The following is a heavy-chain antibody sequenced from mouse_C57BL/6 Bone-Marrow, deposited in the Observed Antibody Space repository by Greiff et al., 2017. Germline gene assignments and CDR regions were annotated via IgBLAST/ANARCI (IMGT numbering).Heavy chain of an antibody. CDR1: GFTFSDYY. J-gene: IGHJ3*01. D-gene: IGHD1-1*01. V-gene: IGHV5-12*01. CDR3: ARDYGILP. CDR2: ISNGGGSP. Sequence: EVQWVESGGGLVQPGGSLKLSCAASGFTFSDYYMYWVRQTPEKRLEWVAYISNGGGSPYYPDTVKGRFTISRDNAKNTLYLQMSRLKSEDTAMYYCARDYGILPWGQGTLVTVSA.